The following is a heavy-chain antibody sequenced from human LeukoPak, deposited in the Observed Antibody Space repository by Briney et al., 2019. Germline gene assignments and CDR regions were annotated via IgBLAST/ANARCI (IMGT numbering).Heavy chain of an antibody. J-gene: IGHJ4*02. CDR3: ARDFRKRIAVAGTFDY. V-gene: IGHV3-30*04. Sequence: GGSLRPSCAASGFTFSSYAMHWVRQAPGKGLEWVAVISYDGSNKYYADSVKGRFTISRDNSKNTLYLQMNSLRAEDTAVYYCARDFRKRIAVAGTFDYWGQGTLVTVSS. CDR1: GFTFSSYA. CDR2: ISYDGSNK. D-gene: IGHD6-19*01.